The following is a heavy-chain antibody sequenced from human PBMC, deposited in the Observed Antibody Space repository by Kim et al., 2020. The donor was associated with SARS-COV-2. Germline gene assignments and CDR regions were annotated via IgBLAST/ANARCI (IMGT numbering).Heavy chain of an antibody. V-gene: IGHV4-34*01. CDR3: ARGRYGSGSYRDY. CDR2: INHSGST. J-gene: IGHJ4*02. D-gene: IGHD3-10*01. Sequence: SETLSLTCAVYGGSFSGYYWSWIRQPPGKGLEWIGEINHSGSTNYNPSLKSRVTISVDTSKNQFSLKLSSVTAADTAVYYCARGRYGSGSYRDYWGQGTL. CDR1: GGSFSGYY.